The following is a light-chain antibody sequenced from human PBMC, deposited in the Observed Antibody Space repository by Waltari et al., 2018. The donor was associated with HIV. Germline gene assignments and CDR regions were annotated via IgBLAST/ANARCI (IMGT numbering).Light chain of an antibody. Sequence: QSALTQPPSASGSLGQSVTISCTGSSSDIVAYDSVSWFQQHPNNAPKLLLYEVSKRPSGVPDRFSGSRSGETAFLSVSGLQPDDTAAYFCSSYGDNIRVLFGGGTNLTVL. CDR1: SSDIVAYDS. CDR2: EVS. CDR3: SSYGDNIRVL. V-gene: IGLV2-8*01. J-gene: IGLJ2*01.